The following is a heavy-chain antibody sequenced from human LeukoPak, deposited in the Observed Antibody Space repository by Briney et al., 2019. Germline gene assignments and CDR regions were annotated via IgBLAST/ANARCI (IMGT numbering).Heavy chain of an antibody. CDR2: INSDGSST. CDR3: AREAYYDSSGYPNGRVGYYYYYYMDV. V-gene: IGHV3-74*01. D-gene: IGHD3-22*01. Sequence: GGSLRLSCAASGFTFSSYWMHWVRQAPGKGLVWVSRINSDGSSTSYADSVKGRFTISRDNAKNSLYLQMNSLRAEDTAVYYCAREAYYDSSGYPNGRVGYYYYYYMDVWGKGTTVTVSS. CDR1: GFTFSSYW. J-gene: IGHJ6*03.